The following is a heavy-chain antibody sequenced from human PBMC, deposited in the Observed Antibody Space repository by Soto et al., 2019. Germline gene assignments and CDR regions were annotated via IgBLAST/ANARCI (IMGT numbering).Heavy chain of an antibody. D-gene: IGHD1-26*01. V-gene: IGHV5-51*01. Sequence: GESLKISCKGSGYSFTGYWIAWVRQMPGKGLEWMGIIYAGDSATRYSPSFQGQVTISADKSISTAYLQWRSLKASDTAMYYCATHRYSGSPSLDYWGQGTLVTVSS. CDR1: GYSFTGYW. J-gene: IGHJ4*02. CDR2: IYAGDSAT. CDR3: ATHRYSGSPSLDY.